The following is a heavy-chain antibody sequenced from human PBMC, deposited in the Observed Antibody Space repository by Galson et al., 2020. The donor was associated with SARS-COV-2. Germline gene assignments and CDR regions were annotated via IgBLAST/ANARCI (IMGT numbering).Heavy chain of an antibody. Sequence: QTLSLTCAVSGTSISSGSYSWNWIRQPPGKGLEWIGYISHSGGTYYNPSLKSRVTISGDRSKNQFSLRLSSVTAADTAVYYCARLHYGEYAPEAFDIWGPGTRVTVAS. V-gene: IGHV4-30-2*01. CDR1: GTSISSGSYS. D-gene: IGHD4-17*01. CDR3: ARLHYGEYAPEAFDI. CDR2: ISHSGGT. J-gene: IGHJ3*02.